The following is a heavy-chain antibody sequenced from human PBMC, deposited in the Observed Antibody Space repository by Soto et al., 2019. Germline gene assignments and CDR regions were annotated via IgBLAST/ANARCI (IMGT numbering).Heavy chain of an antibody. CDR1: GFTFSSYA. D-gene: IGHD6-19*01. Sequence: GGSLRLSCAASGFTFSSYAMHWVRQAPGKGLEWVAVISYDGSNKYYADSVKGRFTISRDNSKNTLYLQMNSLKAEDTAVYYCASQWLYGYFDYWGQGTLVTVSS. CDR2: ISYDGSNK. J-gene: IGHJ4*02. V-gene: IGHV3-30-3*01. CDR3: ASQWLYGYFDY.